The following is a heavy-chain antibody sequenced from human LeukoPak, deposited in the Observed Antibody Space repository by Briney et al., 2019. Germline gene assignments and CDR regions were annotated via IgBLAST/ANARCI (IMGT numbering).Heavy chain of an antibody. Sequence: GGSLRLSCAASGFTYSSYAMSWVRQAPGKGLEWVSAISGSGGSTYYADAVKGRFTIPRDNSKNTPYLQMNSLRAEDTAVYYCATSPVRVRGVIVYGGQGTLVTVS. CDR2: ISGSGGST. CDR3: ATSPVRVRGVIVY. CDR1: GFTYSSYA. D-gene: IGHD3-10*01. V-gene: IGHV3-23*01. J-gene: IGHJ4*02.